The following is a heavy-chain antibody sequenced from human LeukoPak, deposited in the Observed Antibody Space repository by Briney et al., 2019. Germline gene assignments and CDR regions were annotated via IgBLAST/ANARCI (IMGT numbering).Heavy chain of an antibody. Sequence: SETLSLTCTVSGGSISRYYWIWIRQPPGKGLECIGYIYYSGSTNYNPSLKSRVTMSVDTSNNQFSLKVSSVTAADTAVYYCARDQGSYYGVDVWGQGTTVTVSS. CDR3: ARDQGSYYGVDV. CDR1: GGSISRYY. V-gene: IGHV4-59*12. CDR2: IYYSGST. J-gene: IGHJ6*02.